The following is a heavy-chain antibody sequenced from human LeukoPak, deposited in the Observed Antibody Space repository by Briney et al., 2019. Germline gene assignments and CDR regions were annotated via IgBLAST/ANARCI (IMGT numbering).Heavy chain of an antibody. CDR1: GGSISSSSYY. J-gene: IGHJ4*02. CDR2: IYYSGST. D-gene: IGHD2-2*01. V-gene: IGHV4-39*01. CDR3: ARRKDCSSTSCYAGFDPFDY. Sequence: SETLSLTCTVSGGSISSSSYYWGWIRQPPGKGLEWIGSIYYSGSTYYNPSLKSRVTISVDTSKNQFSLKLSSVTAADTAVYYCARRKDCSSTSCYAGFDPFDYWGRGTLVTVSS.